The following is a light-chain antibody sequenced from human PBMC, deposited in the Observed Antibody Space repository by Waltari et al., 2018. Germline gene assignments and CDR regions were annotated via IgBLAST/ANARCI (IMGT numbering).Light chain of an antibody. J-gene: IGKJ2*01. CDR1: QSINNW. Sequence: DIQMTQSPSTLSASVGDRVSITCRASQSINNWLAWYQPKPGKAPNLLIYKASSVESRVPSRFSGSGFGTEFTLTISSLQPDDVATYYCQQYKTYWSFGQGTKLEIK. CDR2: KAS. CDR3: QQYKTYWS. V-gene: IGKV1-5*03.